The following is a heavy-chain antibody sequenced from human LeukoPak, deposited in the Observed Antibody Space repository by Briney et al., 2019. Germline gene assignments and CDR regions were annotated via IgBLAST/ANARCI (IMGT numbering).Heavy chain of an antibody. CDR3: ARGLAAAYDYNWFDP. CDR1: GGSFSGYY. CDR2: INHSGST. J-gene: IGHJ5*02. V-gene: IGHV4-34*01. Sequence: PSETLSLTCAVYGGSFSGYYWSWIRQPPGKGLEWIGEINHSGSTNYNPSLKSRVTISVDTSKNQLSLKLSSVTAADTAVYFCARGLAAAYDYNWFDPWGQGTLVTVSS. D-gene: IGHD5-12*01.